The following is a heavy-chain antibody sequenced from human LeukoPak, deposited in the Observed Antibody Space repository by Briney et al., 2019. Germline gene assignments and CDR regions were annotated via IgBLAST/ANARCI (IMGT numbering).Heavy chain of an antibody. Sequence: SETLSLTCAVYGGSFSGYYWSWIRQPPGKGLEWIGEINHSGSTNYHPSLKSRVTISVDTSKNQFSLKLSSVTAADTAVYYCARFLAYYDFWSGYRYFDYWGQGTLVTVSS. J-gene: IGHJ4*02. CDR1: GGSFSGYY. CDR3: ARFLAYYDFWSGYRYFDY. D-gene: IGHD3-3*01. V-gene: IGHV4-34*01. CDR2: INHSGST.